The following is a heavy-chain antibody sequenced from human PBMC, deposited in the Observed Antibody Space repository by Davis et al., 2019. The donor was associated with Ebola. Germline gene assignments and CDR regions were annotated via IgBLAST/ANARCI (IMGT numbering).Heavy chain of an antibody. V-gene: IGHV3-23*01. J-gene: IGHJ6*02. Sequence: GGSLRLSCAASGFTFNQYAMTWVRQAPGKGLEWVSAITSSGGSTYYADSVKGRFTISRHNSKNTLYLQMNSLRAEDTAVYYCARDRRRFGELLASSDGMDVWGQGTTVTVSS. CDR1: GFTFNQYA. CDR2: ITSSGGST. CDR3: ARDRRRFGELLASSDGMDV. D-gene: IGHD3-10*01.